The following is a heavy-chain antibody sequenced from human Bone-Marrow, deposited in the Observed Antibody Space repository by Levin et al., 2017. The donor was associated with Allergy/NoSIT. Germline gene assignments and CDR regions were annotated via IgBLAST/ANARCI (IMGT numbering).Heavy chain of an antibody. CDR3: AKYFGSVIYFFDL. V-gene: IGHV3-23*01. Sequence: GESLKISCAASGFTVSNYAMGWVRQAPGKGLEWVSSIKSAGDTFYADSVKGRFTISRDNSKNTVSLQMNSLRADDTALYSCAKYFGSVIYFFDLWGRGTLVTVSS. CDR1: GFTVSNYA. CDR2: IKSAGDT. J-gene: IGHJ2*01. D-gene: IGHD1-26*01.